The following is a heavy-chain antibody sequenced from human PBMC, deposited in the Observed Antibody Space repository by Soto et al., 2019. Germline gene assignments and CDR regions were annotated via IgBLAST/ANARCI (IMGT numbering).Heavy chain of an antibody. CDR2: IIPILGIA. J-gene: IGHJ4*02. Sequence: GASVKVSCKTSGGTFSRYTISWVRQAPGQGLEWMGRIIPILGIANYAQKFQGRVTITADKSTSTAYMELSSLRSEDTAVYYCASDSEPDAVCDYWGQGTQVTVSS. CDR1: GGTFSRYT. D-gene: IGHD6-19*01. CDR3: ASDSEPDAVCDY. V-gene: IGHV1-69*02.